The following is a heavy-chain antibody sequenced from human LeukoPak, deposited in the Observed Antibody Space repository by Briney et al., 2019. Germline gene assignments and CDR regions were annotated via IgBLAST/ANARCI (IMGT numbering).Heavy chain of an antibody. V-gene: IGHV1-69*13. J-gene: IGHJ6*02. Sequence: GASVKVSCKASGYTFTSYGISWVRQAPGQGLEWMGGIIPIFGTANYAQKFQGRVTITADESTSTAYMELSSLRSEDTAVYYCATDETGYDQEYGMDVWGQGTTVTVSS. CDR3: ATDETGYDQEYGMDV. D-gene: IGHD5-12*01. CDR2: IIPIFGTA. CDR1: GYTFTSYG.